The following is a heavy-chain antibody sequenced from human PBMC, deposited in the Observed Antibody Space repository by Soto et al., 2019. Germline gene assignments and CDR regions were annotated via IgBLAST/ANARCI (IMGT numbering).Heavy chain of an antibody. CDR1: GFTFSSYA. CDR3: ARDLGDIVVVVLYYFDY. CDR2: ISYDGSNK. J-gene: IGHJ4*02. Sequence: GGSLRLSCAASGFTFSSYAMHWVRQAPGKGLEWVAVISYDGSNKYYADSVKGRFTISRDNSKNTLYLQMNSLRAEDTAVYYCARDLGDIVVVVLYYFDYWGQGTLVTVSS. D-gene: IGHD2-15*01. V-gene: IGHV3-30-3*01.